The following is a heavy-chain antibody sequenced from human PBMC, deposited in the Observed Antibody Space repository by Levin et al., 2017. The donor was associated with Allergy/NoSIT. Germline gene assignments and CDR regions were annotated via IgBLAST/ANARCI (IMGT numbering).Heavy chain of an antibody. CDR1: GFTFGDYA. D-gene: IGHD6-25*01. CDR3: AKKQGGTSGFSFDV. V-gene: IGHV3-23*01. J-gene: IGHJ3*01. CDR2: ITGGGGTT. Sequence: ETLSLTCAASGFTFGDYAMAWVRQAPGKGLEWVSVITGGGGTTYYGDSVKGRFSVSRDNSKNTVYLQLNSLGAEDTAVYFCAKKQGGTSGFSFDVWGQGTMVTVSS.